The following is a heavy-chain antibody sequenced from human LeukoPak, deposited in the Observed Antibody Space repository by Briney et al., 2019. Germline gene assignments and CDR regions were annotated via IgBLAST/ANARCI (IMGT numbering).Heavy chain of an antibody. D-gene: IGHD3-22*01. CDR3: ARDEAGTSGIVGREDYYFDY. CDR2: IIPILGIA. Sequence: GSSVKVSCKASGGTFSSYAISWARQAPGQGLEWMGRIIPILGIANYAQKFQGRVTITADKSTSTAYMELSSLRSEDTAVYYCARDEAGTSGIVGREDYYFDYWGQGTLVTVSS. V-gene: IGHV1-69*04. CDR1: GGTFSSYA. J-gene: IGHJ4*02.